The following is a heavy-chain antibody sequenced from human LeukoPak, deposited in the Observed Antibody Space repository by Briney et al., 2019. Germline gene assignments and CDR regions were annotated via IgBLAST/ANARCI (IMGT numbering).Heavy chain of an antibody. CDR2: IIPILGIA. V-gene: IGHV1-69*04. Sequence: ASVKVSCKASGGTFSSYAISWVRQAPGQGLEWMGRIIPILGIANYAQKFQGRVTITADKSTSTAHMELSSLRSEDTAVYYCAGDSSGYYYGGYFDYWGQGTLVTVSS. J-gene: IGHJ4*02. CDR3: AGDSSGYYYGGYFDY. CDR1: GGTFSSYA. D-gene: IGHD3-22*01.